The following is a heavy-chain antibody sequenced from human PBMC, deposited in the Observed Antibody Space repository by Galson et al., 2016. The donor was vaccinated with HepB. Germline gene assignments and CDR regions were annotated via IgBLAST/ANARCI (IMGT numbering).Heavy chain of an antibody. CDR1: GFIFNTYW. CDR3: ARSLYEEYCTASHCAPNWFDP. V-gene: IGHV3-7*04. D-gene: IGHD2-8*02. Sequence: SLRLSCAASGFIFNTYWMSWVRQAPGKGLEWVASIKQGGSEKSYVDSVRGRFIISRDNGKNSLFLQINSLRVEDTAVYFCARSLYEEYCTASHCAPNWFDPWGQGTLVIVSS. J-gene: IGHJ5*02. CDR2: IKQGGSEK.